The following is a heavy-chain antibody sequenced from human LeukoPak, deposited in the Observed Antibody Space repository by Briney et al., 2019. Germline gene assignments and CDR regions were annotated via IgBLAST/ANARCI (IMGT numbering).Heavy chain of an antibody. V-gene: IGHV4-38-2*01. D-gene: IGHD3-10*01. J-gene: IGHJ5*02. CDR3: ARHGFPSYHP. CDR1: GYSISSGYY. Sequence: PSETLSLTCAVSGYSISSGYYWGWIRQPPGKGLEWIGSIYHSGSTYYNPSLKSRVTISVDTSKNQFSLKLSSVTAADTAVYYCARHGFPSYHPWGQGTLVTVSS. CDR2: IYHSGST.